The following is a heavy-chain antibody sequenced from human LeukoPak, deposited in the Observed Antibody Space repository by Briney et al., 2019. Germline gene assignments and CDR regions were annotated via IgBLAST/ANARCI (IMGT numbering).Heavy chain of an antibody. Sequence: GGSLKLSCAASGFTFSDSAMHWVRQAPGKGLEWVATIKPDGSEKYYVDSVRGRFTISRDNAKNSLYLQMNSLRAEDTAVYYCASMWEGGYWGQGTLVTVPS. J-gene: IGHJ4*02. CDR2: IKPDGSEK. V-gene: IGHV3-7*01. D-gene: IGHD1-26*01. CDR1: GFTFSDSA. CDR3: ASMWEGGY.